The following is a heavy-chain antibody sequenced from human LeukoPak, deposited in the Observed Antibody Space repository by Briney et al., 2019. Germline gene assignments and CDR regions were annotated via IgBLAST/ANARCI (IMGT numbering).Heavy chain of an antibody. CDR3: ARALVVPAATPPLDV. D-gene: IGHD2-2*01. CDR2: INHSGST. V-gene: IGHV4-34*01. Sequence: SETLSLTCAVYGGSFSGYYWSWIRQPPGKGLEWIGEINHSGSTNYNPSLKSRVTISVDTSKNQFSLKLCSVTAADTAVYYCARALVVPAATPPLDVWGKGTTVTVSS. CDR1: GGSFSGYY. J-gene: IGHJ6*04.